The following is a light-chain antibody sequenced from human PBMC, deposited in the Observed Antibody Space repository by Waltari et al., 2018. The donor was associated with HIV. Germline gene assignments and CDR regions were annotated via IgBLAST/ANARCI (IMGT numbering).Light chain of an antibody. J-gene: IGLJ2*01. Sequence: QSVLTQPPSVSAVPGQKVPIPCSGSSSNIGNNYVSWYQQLPGTAPKLLIYDKNKRPSGIPDRFSGSKSGTSATLGITGLQTGDEADYYCGSWDSSLSAVVFGGGTKLTVL. CDR1: SSNIGNNY. V-gene: IGLV1-51*01. CDR2: DKN. CDR3: GSWDSSLSAVV.